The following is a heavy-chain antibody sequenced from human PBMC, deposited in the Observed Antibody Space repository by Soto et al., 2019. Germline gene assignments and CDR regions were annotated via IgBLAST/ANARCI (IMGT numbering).Heavy chain of an antibody. J-gene: IGHJ4*02. D-gene: IGHD3-10*01. V-gene: IGHV4-34*01. CDR2: VHRSGGT. CDR3: ARGVPGTPGSYYKCHFDD. CDR1: GGPFGNHY. Sequence: QVQLQQWGAGLLKPSETLSLTCAVYGGPFGNHYWTWIRQSPGKGLEWIGEVHRSGGTSYNPSLKSRVTISIDTSRNEFSLNLSSVTAADTAVYYCARGVPGTPGSYYKCHFDDWGQGTLVTVSS.